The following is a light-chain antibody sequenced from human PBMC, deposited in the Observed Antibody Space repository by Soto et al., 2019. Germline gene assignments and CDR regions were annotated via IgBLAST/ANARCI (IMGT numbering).Light chain of an antibody. CDR1: PSVSSN. J-gene: IGKJ1*01. V-gene: IGKV3-15*01. Sequence: EIVFTHSPATLSLSPGERATLSCGASPSVSSNLAWYQQKPGQPPRLLIYGASTRATGIPARFSCSGSGTYLTVAISSLHSEDFPVYYCQQYNNWLPRAFGKGTKVDIK. CDR2: GAS. CDR3: QQYNNWLPRA.